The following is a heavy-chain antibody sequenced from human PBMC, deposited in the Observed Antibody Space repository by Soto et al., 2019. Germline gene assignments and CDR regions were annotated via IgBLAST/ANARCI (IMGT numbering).Heavy chain of an antibody. CDR1: GFTFSSYG. D-gene: IGHD2-2*01. CDR3: ARDRYRYCSSTSCVNWFDP. CDR2: IWYDGSNK. V-gene: IGHV3-33*01. J-gene: IGHJ5*02. Sequence: GGSLRLSCAASGFTFSSYGMHWVRQAPGKGLEWVAVIWYDGSNKYYADSVKGRFTISRDNSKNTLYLQMNSLRAEDTAVYYCARDRYRYCSSTSCVNWFDPWGRGTLVTVSS.